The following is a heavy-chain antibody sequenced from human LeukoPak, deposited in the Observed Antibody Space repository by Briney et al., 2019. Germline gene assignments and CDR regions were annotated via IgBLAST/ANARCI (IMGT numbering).Heavy chain of an antibody. CDR2: INHSGST. D-gene: IGHD2-2*01. CDR3: ARHLVVPAAIYFDY. J-gene: IGHJ4*02. CDR1: GGSFSGYY. V-gene: IGHV4-34*01. Sequence: SESLSLTCAVYGGSFSGYYWSWIRQPPGKGLEWIGEINHSGSTNYNPSLKSRVTISVDTSKNQFSLKLSSVTAADTAVYYYARHLVVPAAIYFDYWGQGTLVTVSS.